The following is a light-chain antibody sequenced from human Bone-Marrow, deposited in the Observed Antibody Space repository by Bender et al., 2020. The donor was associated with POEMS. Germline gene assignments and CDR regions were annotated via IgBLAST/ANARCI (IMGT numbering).Light chain of an antibody. CDR2: QDS. V-gene: IGLV3-25*03. CDR3: QSADTSGPYPV. Sequence: SYEVTQPPSVSVSPGQTASITCSGDDLGDKYVAWYQQKPGQSPVLVIYQDSKRPSGIPERFSGSGSGTTVTLTISGVQAEDEADYYCQSADTSGPYPVFGGGTTLTVL. CDR1: DLGDKY. J-gene: IGLJ2*01.